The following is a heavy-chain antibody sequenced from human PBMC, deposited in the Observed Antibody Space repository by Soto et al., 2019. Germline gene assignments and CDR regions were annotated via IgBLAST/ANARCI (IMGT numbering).Heavy chain of an antibody. D-gene: IGHD3-16*01. CDR2: IWYDGSKK. J-gene: IGHJ6*02. CDR1: GFTLSSHV. CDR3: ARERMMIRVGDTLYYYGMEV. V-gene: IGHV3-33*01. Sequence: QVQLVESGGGVVQAGRSLRLSCAASGFTLSSHVMHWVRQAPGKGLEWVAVIWYDGSKKYYAESVKGRFTIARDNSNNALYVQMNGMRAEDTAVYYCARERMMIRVGDTLYYYGMEVCGQGATGTVSS.